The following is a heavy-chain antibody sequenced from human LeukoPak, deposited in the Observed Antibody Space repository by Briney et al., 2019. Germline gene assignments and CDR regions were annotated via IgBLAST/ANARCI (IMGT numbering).Heavy chain of an antibody. V-gene: IGHV1-2*02. D-gene: IGHD2-2*01. CDR1: GYTFTGYY. J-gene: IGHJ6*03. CDR3: ARDGLPYQPQYMDV. Sequence: GASVKVSCKASGYTFTGYYMHWVRQAPGQGLEWMGWINPNSGGTNYAQKFQGRVTMTRDTSISTAYMELSRLRSDDTAVYYCARDGLPYQPQYMDVWGKGTTVTVSS. CDR2: INPNSGGT.